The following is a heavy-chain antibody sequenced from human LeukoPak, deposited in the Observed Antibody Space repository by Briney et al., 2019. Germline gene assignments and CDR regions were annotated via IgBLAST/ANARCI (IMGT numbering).Heavy chain of an antibody. D-gene: IGHD1-26*01. V-gene: IGHV3-23*01. CDR3: AKMRGSYYYADY. J-gene: IGHJ4*02. CDR2: ISGSGGST. Sequence: GGSLRLSCAASGFTFSSYAMSWVRQAPGKGLEWVSAISGSGGSTYYADSVKGRFTIPRDNSKNTLYLQMNSLRAEDTAVYYCAKMRGSYYYADYWGQGTLVTVSS. CDR1: GFTFSSYA.